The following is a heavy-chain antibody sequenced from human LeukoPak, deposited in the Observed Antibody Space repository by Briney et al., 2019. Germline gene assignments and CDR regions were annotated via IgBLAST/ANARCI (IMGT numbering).Heavy chain of an antibody. CDR3: ARGKGWIDP. V-gene: IGHV3-7*01. J-gene: IGHJ5*02. CDR1: GYTFTNNW. CDR2: INEDGSEK. Sequence: GGSLRLSCAASGYTFTNNWMSWFRQAPGKGLEWVGNINEDGSEKNYVDSVKGRFTISRDNAKNSVYLQMNSLRVEEMAVYYCARGKGWIDPWGQGTLVAVSS.